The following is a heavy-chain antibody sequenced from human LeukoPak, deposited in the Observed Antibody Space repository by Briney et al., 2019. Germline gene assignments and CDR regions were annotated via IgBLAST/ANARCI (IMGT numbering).Heavy chain of an antibody. V-gene: IGHV3-66*04. D-gene: IGHD6-19*01. J-gene: IGHJ4*02. CDR1: GFTVSSNY. Sequence: PGRSLRLSCAASGFTVSSNYMSWVRQAPGKGLEWVSVIYSGGSTYYADSVKGRFTISRDNSKNTLYLQMNSLRAEDTAVYYCARRTSSGWYFDYWGQGTLVTVSS. CDR3: ARRTSSGWYFDY. CDR2: IYSGGST.